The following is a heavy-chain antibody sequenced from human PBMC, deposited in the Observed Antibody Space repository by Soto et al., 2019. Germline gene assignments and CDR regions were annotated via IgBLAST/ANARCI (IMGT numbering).Heavy chain of an antibody. D-gene: IGHD2-2*01. CDR2: ISGYGSKR. CDR1: EFTFSSNG. V-gene: IGHV3-30*18. J-gene: IGHJ6*04. CDR3: VKSAIMTAVQQDYYGMDL. Sequence: PWGSLRLSCAASEFTFSSNGMQWVRQDAGKGLEWVAGISGYGSKRYYADSLKGRFTISRDNSKKMLHLQMNNLRPEDTAVYYCVKSAIMTAVQQDYYGMDLWGKENPVTTSS.